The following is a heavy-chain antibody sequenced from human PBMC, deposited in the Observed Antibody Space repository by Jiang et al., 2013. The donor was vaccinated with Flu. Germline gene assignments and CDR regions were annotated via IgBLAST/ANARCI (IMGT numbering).Heavy chain of an antibody. V-gene: IGHV4-59*08. Sequence: GPGLVKPSETLSLTCDVSGASISPYYWNWIRQSPGKGLEWIGHIYYTGITNYNPSLESRVSISVDTSKNQFSLRLTSVTAADTAVYYCARNLSFCSLTICNTWFAPWGQGTLVTVSS. J-gene: IGHJ5*02. CDR2: IYYTGIT. CDR3: ARNLSFCSLTICNTWFAP. D-gene: IGHD2-2*02. CDR1: GASISPYY.